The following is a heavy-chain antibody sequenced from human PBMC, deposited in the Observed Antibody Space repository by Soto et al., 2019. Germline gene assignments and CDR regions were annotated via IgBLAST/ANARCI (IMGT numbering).Heavy chain of an antibody. V-gene: IGHV4-59*01. CDR2: IYYSGNP. CDR1: GASINSYD. CDR3: ARFTGTAPAHNFHY. J-gene: IGHJ4*02. Sequence: SETLSLTCTVSGASINSYDWSWIRQPPGKGLEWIGHIYYSGNPKYNPSLKSRVSISVDRPKRNFSPKLSSATAADTDVYYCARFTGTAPAHNFHYWGQGDMVTVYS. D-gene: IGHD1-7*01.